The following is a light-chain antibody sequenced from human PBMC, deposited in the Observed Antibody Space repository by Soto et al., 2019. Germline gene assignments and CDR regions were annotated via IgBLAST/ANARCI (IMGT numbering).Light chain of an antibody. Sequence: EIVMTQSPATLSVSPGVRYTLSCRASQSVSSNLAWYQQKPGQAPRLXXYGASSRATGIPDRFSGSGCGTDFTLTISRLEPEDFAVYYCQQYGSSPPITFGQGTRLEIK. CDR3: QQYGSSPPIT. V-gene: IGKV3-20*01. CDR1: QSVSSN. CDR2: GAS. J-gene: IGKJ5*01.